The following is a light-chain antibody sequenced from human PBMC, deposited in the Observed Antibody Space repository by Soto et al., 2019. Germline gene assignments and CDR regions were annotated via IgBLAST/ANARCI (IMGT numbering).Light chain of an antibody. CDR1: QSITNN. J-gene: IGKJ1*01. CDR3: QQHNRWPPKLA. CDR2: GAS. Sequence: EVVMTQSPGTLSVSPGERATLSCRASQSITNNLAWYQQKVGQAPRLLIYGASTRATGIPARFRGSGSGTEFTLTISSLQSEDFVFYYCQQHNRWPPKLAFGQVTRV. V-gene: IGKV3-15*01.